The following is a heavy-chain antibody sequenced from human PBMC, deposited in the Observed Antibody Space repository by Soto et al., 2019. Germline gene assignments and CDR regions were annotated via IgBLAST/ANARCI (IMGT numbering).Heavy chain of an antibody. CDR1: GFTFSSYA. J-gene: IGHJ4*02. V-gene: IGHV3-23*01. CDR3: AKTKPLDYYDSSGYYGPPLKYFDY. Sequence: PGGSLRLSCAASGFTFSSYAMSWVRQSPGKGLEWVSAISGSGGSTYYADSVKGRFTISRDNSKNTLYLQMNSLRAEDTAVYYCAKTKPLDYYDSSGYYGPPLKYFDYWGQGTLVTVS. D-gene: IGHD3-22*01. CDR2: ISGSGGST.